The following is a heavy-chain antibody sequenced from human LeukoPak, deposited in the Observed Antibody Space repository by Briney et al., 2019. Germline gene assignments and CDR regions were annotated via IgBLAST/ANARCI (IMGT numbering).Heavy chain of an antibody. CDR3: ARGDWGSFKSPDS. CDR1: GYTFTDYY. CDR2: ITPKNGGT. J-gene: IGHJ4*02. Sequence: ASVKVSCKASGYTFTDYYIHWVRQAPGQGLEWMGWITPKNGGTNYAQKFQGRVIMTGDTSITTAYMELSSLRSDDTAVCYCARGDWGSFKSPDSWGQGTLVTVSS. V-gene: IGHV1-2*02. D-gene: IGHD7-27*01.